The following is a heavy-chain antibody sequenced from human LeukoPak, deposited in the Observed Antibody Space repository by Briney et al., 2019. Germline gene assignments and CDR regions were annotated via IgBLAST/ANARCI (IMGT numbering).Heavy chain of an antibody. Sequence: SVKVSCKASGGTFSSYAISWVRQAPGQGLEWMGRIIPILGIANYAQKFQGRVTITADKSTSTAYMELSSLRSEDTAVYYCAREGYCSSTSCYTSTFDPWGQGTLVTVPS. CDR2: IIPILGIA. CDR3: AREGYCSSTSCYTSTFDP. V-gene: IGHV1-69*04. J-gene: IGHJ5*02. CDR1: GGTFSSYA. D-gene: IGHD2-2*02.